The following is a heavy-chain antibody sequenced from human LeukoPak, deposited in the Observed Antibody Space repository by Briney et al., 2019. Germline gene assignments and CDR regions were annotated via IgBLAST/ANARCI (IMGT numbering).Heavy chain of an antibody. D-gene: IGHD2-2*01. V-gene: IGHV3-11*01. Sequence: GGSLRLSCAASGFTFSDYYMSWIRQAPGKGLEWVSYISSSGSTIYYADSVKGRFTISRDNAKNSLYLQMNSLRAEDTAVYYCARGHIVVVPAAITNWFDPWGQGTLVTVSS. CDR3: ARGHIVVVPAAITNWFDP. CDR2: ISSSGSTI. J-gene: IGHJ5*02. CDR1: GFTFSDYY.